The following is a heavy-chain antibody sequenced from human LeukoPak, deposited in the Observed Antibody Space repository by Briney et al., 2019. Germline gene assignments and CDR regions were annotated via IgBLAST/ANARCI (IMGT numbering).Heavy chain of an antibody. CDR2: INPNSGGT. CDR1: GYTFAGYY. J-gene: IGHJ1*01. D-gene: IGHD3-22*01. Sequence: ASVTVSCKASGYTFAGYYMHWVRQAPGQGREWMGWINPNSGGTNYAQKFQGRVTTTRDTSISTAYMELSRLRSDDTAVYYCARDSYYDSSGYYSSEYFQHWGQGTLVTVSS. CDR3: ARDSYYDSSGYYSSEYFQH. V-gene: IGHV1-2*02.